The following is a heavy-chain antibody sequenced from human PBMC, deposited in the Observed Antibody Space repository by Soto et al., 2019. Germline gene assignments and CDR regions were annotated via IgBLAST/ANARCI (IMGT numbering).Heavy chain of an antibody. Sequence: SLRLSCTASGFTFGDYAMSWFRQAPGKGLEWVGFIRSKAYGGTTEYAASVKGRFTISRDDSKSIAYLQMNSLKTEDTAVYYCSSITIFGVVIIGYYYYYGMDVWGQGTTVTVSS. D-gene: IGHD3-3*01. J-gene: IGHJ6*02. CDR3: SSITIFGVVIIGYYYYYGMDV. V-gene: IGHV3-49*03. CDR1: GFTFGDYA. CDR2: IRSKAYGGTT.